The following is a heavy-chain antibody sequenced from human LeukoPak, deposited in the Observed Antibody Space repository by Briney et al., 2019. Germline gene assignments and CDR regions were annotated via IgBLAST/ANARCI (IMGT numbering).Heavy chain of an antibody. CDR1: GFTFSSYS. CDR3: ARGEGVPAAVYYYYHGMDV. CDR2: ISSSSSTI. V-gene: IGHV3-48*01. D-gene: IGHD2-2*01. J-gene: IGHJ6*02. Sequence: SGGSLRLSCAASGFTFSSYSMNWVRQAPGKGLEWVSYISSSSSTIYYADSVKGRFTISRDNAKNSLYLQMNSLRAEDTAVYYCARGEGVPAAVYYYYHGMDVWGQGTTVTVSS.